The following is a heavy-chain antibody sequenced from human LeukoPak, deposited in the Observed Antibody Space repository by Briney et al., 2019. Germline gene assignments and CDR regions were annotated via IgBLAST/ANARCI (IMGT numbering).Heavy chain of an antibody. J-gene: IGHJ5*02. D-gene: IGHD3-10*01. CDR3: ARQGLDHGSGSYDWFDP. Sequence: SETLSLTCTVSGGSISSYYWSWIRQPPGKGLEWIGYIYYSGSTNYNPSLKSRVTISVDTSKNQFSLKLSSVTAADTAVYYCARQGLDHGSGSYDWFDPWGQGTLVTVSS. V-gene: IGHV4-59*08. CDR1: GGSISSYY. CDR2: IYYSGST.